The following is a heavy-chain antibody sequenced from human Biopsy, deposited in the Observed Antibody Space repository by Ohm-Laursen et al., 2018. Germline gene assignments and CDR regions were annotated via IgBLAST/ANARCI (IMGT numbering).Heavy chain of an antibody. D-gene: IGHD3-3*01. V-gene: IGHV4-59*01. J-gene: IGHJ4*02. Sequence: TLSLTCSVSGVSISSYFWNWIRQPPGKGLQVIGYISSGGRAKYNPSLKSRLTISLDTSKNQLSLRLSSVTAADSAIYYCARERQFRFLEGAFDYWGQGILVTVSS. CDR3: ARERQFRFLEGAFDY. CDR1: GVSISSYF. CDR2: ISSGGRA.